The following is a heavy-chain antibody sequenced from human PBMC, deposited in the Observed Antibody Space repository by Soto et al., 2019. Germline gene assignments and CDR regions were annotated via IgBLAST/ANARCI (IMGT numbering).Heavy chain of an antibody. CDR2: IYHSGST. Sequence: PSETLSLTCAVSGYSISSGYYWGWIRQPPGKGLEWIGSIYHSGSTYYNPSLKSRVTISVDTSKNQFSLKLSSVTAADTAVYYCARDVNTSPFDYWGQGTLVTVSS. D-gene: IGHD3-16*01. V-gene: IGHV4-38-2*02. CDR1: GYSISSGYY. CDR3: ARDVNTSPFDY. J-gene: IGHJ4*02.